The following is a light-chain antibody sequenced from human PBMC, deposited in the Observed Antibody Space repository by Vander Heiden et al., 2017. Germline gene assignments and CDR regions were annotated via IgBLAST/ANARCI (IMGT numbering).Light chain of an antibody. CDR1: QSISIY. CDR3: QQDNHWPRS. J-gene: IGKJ2*01. V-gene: IGKV3-15*01. Sequence: EIVMTQSPATLSVSPGERATLSCRASQSISIYVIWYQQKPGQAPRLLIYGASTRATGIPARFSGSGSGTEFTLTISSLQSEDFAVYYCQQDNHWPRSFGQRTKLEIK. CDR2: GAS.